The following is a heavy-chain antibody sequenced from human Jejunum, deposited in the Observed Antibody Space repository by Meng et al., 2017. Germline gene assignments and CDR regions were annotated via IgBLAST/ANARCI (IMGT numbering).Heavy chain of an antibody. V-gene: IGHV6-1*01. CDR1: WASVSSTVA. J-gene: IGHJ2*01. CDR3: VGGWSWGRGWYFDL. CDR2: TYYTSTWNY. D-gene: IGHD6-19*01. Sequence: VQPQPAGPGLGNPSQTLSPTCAITWASVSSTVAWNWIRQSPSRGLEWLGRTYYTSTWNYQYALSVRSRITINPDTSKNQFSLQLNSVTPEDTAEYYCVGGWSWGRGWYFDLWGRGTLVTVSS.